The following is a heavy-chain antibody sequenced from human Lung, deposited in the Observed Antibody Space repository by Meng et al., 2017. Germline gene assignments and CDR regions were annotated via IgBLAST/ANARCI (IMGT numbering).Heavy chain of an antibody. J-gene: IGHJ4*02. Sequence: QGQLQQWGAGLLKPSETLSLTCVVSGGSFSDYYWSWIRQPPGKGLEWIGEINHSGSTNYNPSLESRATISVDTSQNNLSLKLSSVTAAGSAVYYCARGPTTMAHDFDYWGQGTLVTVSS. CDR3: ARGPTTMAHDFDY. CDR1: GGSFSDYY. V-gene: IGHV4-34*01. D-gene: IGHD4-11*01. CDR2: INHSGST.